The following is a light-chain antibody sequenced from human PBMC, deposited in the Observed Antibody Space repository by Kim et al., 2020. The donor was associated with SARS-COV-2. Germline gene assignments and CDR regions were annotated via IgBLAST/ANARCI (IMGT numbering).Light chain of an antibody. CDR2: AAS. CDR1: QSISSY. CDR3: QQSYSTPKLT. J-gene: IGKJ4*01. V-gene: IGKV1-39*01. Sequence: SVGDRVTITCRASQSISSYLNWYQQKPGKAPKLLIYAASSLQSGVPSRFSGSGSGTDFTLTISSLQPEDFATYYCQQSYSTPKLTFGGGTKVDIK.